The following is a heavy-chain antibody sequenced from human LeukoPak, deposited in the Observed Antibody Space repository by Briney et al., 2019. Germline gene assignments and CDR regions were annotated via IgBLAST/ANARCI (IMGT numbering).Heavy chain of an antibody. CDR2: VSYTGST. V-gene: IGHV4-59*01. CDR1: GGSISSYY. Sequence: SEALSLTCTVSGGSISSYYWNWIRQPPGKGLEWIGYVSYTGSTNYSPSLKSRVTISVDTPNNQFSLELNSVTAADTAVYYCAREGEHLDYFDFWGQGTLVTVSS. CDR3: AREGEHLDYFDF. J-gene: IGHJ4*02. D-gene: IGHD3-16*01.